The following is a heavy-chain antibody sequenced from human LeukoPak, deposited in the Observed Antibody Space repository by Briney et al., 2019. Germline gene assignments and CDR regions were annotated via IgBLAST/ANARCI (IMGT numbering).Heavy chain of an antibody. CDR1: GFPVSSDY. Sequence: GGSLRLSCATSGFPVSSDYMSWVRQAPGKGLECVSLIHSSGNTYFADSVKGRFTVSRDNSKNTLYLQMNSLRAEDTAVYYCARDRGDGWTAVDLWGQGTMVTVSS. V-gene: IGHV3-66*01. CDR2: IHSSGNT. CDR3: ARDRGDGWTAVDL. D-gene: IGHD3-10*01. J-gene: IGHJ3*01.